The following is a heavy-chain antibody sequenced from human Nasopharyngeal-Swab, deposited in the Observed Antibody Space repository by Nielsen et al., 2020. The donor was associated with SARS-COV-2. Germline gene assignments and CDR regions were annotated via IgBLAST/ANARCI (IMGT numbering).Heavy chain of an antibody. D-gene: IGHD1-26*01. V-gene: IGHV4-39*07. CDR2: IFYSGST. CDR3: ARVGGTYTFDY. CDR1: GGSIRSSSYY. Sequence: SETLSLTCSVPGGSIRSSSYYWGWIRQPPGKGLEWIGSIFYSGSTYYNPSLKSRVTISVDTSKNQFSLKLSSVTAADTAVYYCARVGGTYTFDYWGQGTLVTVSS. J-gene: IGHJ4*02.